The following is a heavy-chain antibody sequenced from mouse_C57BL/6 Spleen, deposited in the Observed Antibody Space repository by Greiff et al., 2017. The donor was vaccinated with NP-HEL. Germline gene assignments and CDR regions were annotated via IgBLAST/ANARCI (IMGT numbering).Heavy chain of an antibody. J-gene: IGHJ2*01. D-gene: IGHD3-2*02. CDR3: ARGDSEDYFDY. CDR2: ISYDGSN. Sequence: EVQLQESGPGLVKPSQSLSLTCSVTGYSITSGYYWNWIRQFPGNKLEWIGYISYDGSNNYNPSLKNRISITRDTSKNQLFLKLNSVTTEDTATYYCARGDSEDYFDYWGQGTTLTVSS. CDR1: GYSITSGYY. V-gene: IGHV3-6*01.